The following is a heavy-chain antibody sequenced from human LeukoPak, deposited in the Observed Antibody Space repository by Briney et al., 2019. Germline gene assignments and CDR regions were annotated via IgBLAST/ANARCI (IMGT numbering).Heavy chain of an antibody. CDR2: MYHSGST. Sequence: SETLSLTCTVSGYSISSSYYCGWIRQPPGKGLEWIGSMYHSGSTYYNPSLKSRLTISVDTSKNQFSLKLISVTAADTAVYYCARDLDYYDSTWFDPWGQGTLVTVSS. J-gene: IGHJ5*02. D-gene: IGHD3-22*01. V-gene: IGHV4-38-2*02. CDR3: ARDLDYYDSTWFDP. CDR1: GYSISSSYY.